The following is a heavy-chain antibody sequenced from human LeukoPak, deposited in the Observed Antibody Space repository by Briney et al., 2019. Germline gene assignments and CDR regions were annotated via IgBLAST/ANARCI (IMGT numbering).Heavy chain of an antibody. D-gene: IGHD3-16*01. CDR3: VRDVGADY. Sequence: GGSLRLSCAASGVSFSSYSMNWVRQSPGRGLEWVSSISGSSSYIDYAESVKGRFTISRDNAKNSLYLQMNSLRAEDTAVYYCVRDVGADYWGQGTLVTVSS. CDR2: ISGSSSYI. V-gene: IGHV3-21*01. J-gene: IGHJ4*02. CDR1: GVSFSSYS.